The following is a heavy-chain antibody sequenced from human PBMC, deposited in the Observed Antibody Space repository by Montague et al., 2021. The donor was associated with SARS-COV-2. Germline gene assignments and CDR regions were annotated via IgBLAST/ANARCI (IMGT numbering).Heavy chain of an antibody. V-gene: IGHV3-48*04. CDR2: ISRSSRTI. D-gene: IGHD4-17*01. J-gene: IGHJ1*01. CDR3: ADYGDTEPFQH. CDR1: GFTFGSYS. Sequence: SLRLSCAASGFTFGSYSMNWVRQAPGKGLEWVSYISRSSRTIYYADSVKGRITISRDNAKNSLYLQMNSLRAEDTAVYYCADYGDTEPFQHWGQSTLVTVSS.